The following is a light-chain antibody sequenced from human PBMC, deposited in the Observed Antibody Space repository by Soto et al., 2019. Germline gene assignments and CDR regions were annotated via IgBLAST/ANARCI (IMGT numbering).Light chain of an antibody. J-gene: IGKJ1*01. CDR3: QQYNSYPWT. CDR2: QAS. CDR1: QSLTSW. Sequence: DIQMTQSPSTLSAFVGDGVTITCRANQSLTSWLAWYQQKPGKAPKLLIYQASSLESGVPSRFSGSGSGTEFTLTISSLQPDDFATYFCQQYNSYPWTFGQGTKVEIK. V-gene: IGKV1-5*03.